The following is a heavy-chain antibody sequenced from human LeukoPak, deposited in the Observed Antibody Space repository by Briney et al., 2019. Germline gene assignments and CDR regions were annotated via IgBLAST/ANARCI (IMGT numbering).Heavy chain of an antibody. D-gene: IGHD2-2*02. CDR3: ARVCTSCYRRFDY. CDR1: GYTFTGYY. Sequence: ASVKVSCKASGYTFTGYYMHWVRQAPGQGLEWMGWINPNSGGTNYAQKFQGRVTMTRDTSISTAYMELSRLRSDDTAVYYCARVCTSCYRRFDYWGQGTLVTVSS. J-gene: IGHJ4*02. V-gene: IGHV1-2*02. CDR2: INPNSGGT.